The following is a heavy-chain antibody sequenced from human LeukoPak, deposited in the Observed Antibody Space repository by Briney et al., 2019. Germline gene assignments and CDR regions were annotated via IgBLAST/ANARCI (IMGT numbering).Heavy chain of an antibody. V-gene: IGHV3-74*01. J-gene: IGHJ4*02. CDR2: INIDGSRT. CDR3: ARDFGHQVGATRYYFDY. CDR1: GFTFSNYW. D-gene: IGHD1-26*01. Sequence: GGSLRLSCAGSGFTFSNYWVHWVRQAPGKGLVWVSRINIDGSRTDYADSVKGRFTISRDNAKNTLYLQMNSLSAEDTAVYYCARDFGHQVGATRYYFDYWGQGTLVTVSS.